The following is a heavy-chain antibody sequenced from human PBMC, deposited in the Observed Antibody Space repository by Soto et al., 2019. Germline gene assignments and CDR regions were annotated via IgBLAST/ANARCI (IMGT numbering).Heavy chain of an antibody. CDR3: ARSDYYYGSGSYFGGGMDV. CDR2: IIPILGTA. D-gene: IGHD3-10*01. Sequence: QVQLVQSGAEVKKPGSSVKVSCKASGGTFSSYAISWVRQAPGQGLAWMGGIIPILGTANYAQKFQGRVTITADESTSTAYMELSSLRSEDTAVYYCARSDYYYGSGSYFGGGMDVWGQGTTVTVSS. J-gene: IGHJ6*02. V-gene: IGHV1-69*01. CDR1: GGTFSSYA.